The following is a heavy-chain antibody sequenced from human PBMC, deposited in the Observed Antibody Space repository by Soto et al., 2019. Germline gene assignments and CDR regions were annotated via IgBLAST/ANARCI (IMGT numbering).Heavy chain of an antibody. CDR3: AKGWDDSSGYYYRY. J-gene: IGHJ4*02. Sequence: QVQLVESGGGVVQPGRSLRLSCAASGFTFSSYGMHWVRQAPGKGLEWVAVISYDGSNKYYADSVKGRFTISRDNSKNTLYLQMNSLRAEDTAVYYCAKGWDDSSGYYYRYWGQGTLVTVSS. CDR2: ISYDGSNK. CDR1: GFTFSSYG. D-gene: IGHD3-22*01. V-gene: IGHV3-30*18.